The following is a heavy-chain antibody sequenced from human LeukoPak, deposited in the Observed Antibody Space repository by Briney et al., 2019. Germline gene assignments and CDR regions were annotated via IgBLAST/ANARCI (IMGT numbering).Heavy chain of an antibody. V-gene: IGHV1-2*02. CDR1: GYTLTGYY. CDR2: INPNSGGT. CDR3: ASDNYGDSNWFDP. D-gene: IGHD4-17*01. Sequence: ASVTVSCTASGYTLTGYYMHWVRQAPGQGLEWMGWINPNSGGTNYAQKFQGRVTMTRDTSISTAYMELSRLRSDDTAVYYCASDNYGDSNWFDPWGQGTLVTVSS. J-gene: IGHJ5*02.